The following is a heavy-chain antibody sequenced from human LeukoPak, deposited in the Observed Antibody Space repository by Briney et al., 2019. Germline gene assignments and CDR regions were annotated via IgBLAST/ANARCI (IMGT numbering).Heavy chain of an antibody. CDR1: GFIFSNYS. CDR3: ARDLKQLPLDY. V-gene: IGHV3-7*01. CDR2: IKQDGSEK. D-gene: IGHD6-6*01. Sequence: GGSLRLSCAASGFIFSNYSMNWVRQAPGKGLEWVANIKQDGSEKYYVDSVKGRFTISRDNAKNSLYLQMNSLRAEDAAVYYCARDLKQLPLDYWGQGTLVTVSS. J-gene: IGHJ4*02.